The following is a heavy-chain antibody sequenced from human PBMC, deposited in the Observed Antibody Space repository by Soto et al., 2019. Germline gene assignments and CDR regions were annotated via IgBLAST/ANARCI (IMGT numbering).Heavy chain of an antibody. CDR1: GDSVSSNSAA. D-gene: IGHD1-26*01. CDR2: TYYRSKWYN. V-gene: IGHV6-1*01. J-gene: IGHJ6*02. Sequence: SQTLSLTCAISGDSVSSNSAAWNWIRQSPSRGLEWLGRTYYRSKWYNDYAVSVKSRITINPDTSKNQFSLHLHSVTAADTAVYYCAREMVFDQYSYYHGMDVYGMDVWGQGTTVTVSS. CDR3: AREMVFDQYSYYHGMDVYGMDV.